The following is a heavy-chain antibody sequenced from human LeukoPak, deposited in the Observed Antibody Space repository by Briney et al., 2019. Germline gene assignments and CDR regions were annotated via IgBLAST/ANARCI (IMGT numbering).Heavy chain of an antibody. J-gene: IGHJ4*02. CDR2: IYYSGST. CDR3: AREGHMITFGGVIYY. D-gene: IGHD3-16*01. V-gene: IGHV4-39*07. CDR1: GGSISSSSYY. Sequence: SETLSLTCTVSGGSISSSSYYWGWIRQPPGKGLEWIGSIYYSGSTYYNPSLKSRVTISVDTSKNQFSLKLSSVTAADTAVYYCAREGHMITFGGVIYYWGQGTLVTVSS.